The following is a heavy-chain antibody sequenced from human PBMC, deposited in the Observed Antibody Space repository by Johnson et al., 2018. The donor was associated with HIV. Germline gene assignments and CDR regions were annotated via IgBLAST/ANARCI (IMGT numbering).Heavy chain of an antibody. CDR2: ISSSGRTT. CDR1: GFTFSDHY. D-gene: IGHD5-18*01. Sequence: QMLLVESGGGLVKAGGSLRLSCAASGFTFSDHYMTWIRQAPGKGLECISSISSSGRTTYYADSVRGRFTISRDNSKNTLYLQMNSLRAEDTAVYYCARDRGGYSYGYDSDAFDIWGQGTMVTVSS. V-gene: IGHV3-11*04. J-gene: IGHJ3*02. CDR3: ARDRGGYSYGYDSDAFDI.